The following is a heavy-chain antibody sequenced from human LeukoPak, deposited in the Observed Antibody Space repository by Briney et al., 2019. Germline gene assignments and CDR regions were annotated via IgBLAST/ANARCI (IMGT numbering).Heavy chain of an antibody. CDR2: IDPTDSYT. D-gene: IGHD6-19*01. J-gene: IGHJ4*02. V-gene: IGHV5-10-1*01. CDR1: GYSFTNYR. Sequence: GESLKISCKGSGYSFTNYRITWVRQMPGKGLEWMGRIDPTDSYTNYSPSFQGHVTISVDKSTSTAYLQWRSLEASDTAMYYCARPGSGPSGWFYFDYWGQGTLVTVSS. CDR3: ARPGSGPSGWFYFDY.